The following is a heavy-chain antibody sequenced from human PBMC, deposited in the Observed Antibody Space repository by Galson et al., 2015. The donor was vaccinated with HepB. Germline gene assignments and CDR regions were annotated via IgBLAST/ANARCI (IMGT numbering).Heavy chain of an antibody. CDR2: VSGSGATT. D-gene: IGHD3-16*02. CDR1: AFTFDV. J-gene: IGHJ3*02. CDR3: AKDYGSGSYPDAFKI. V-gene: IGHV3-23*01. Sequence: SLRLSCAASAFTFDVLNWVRQAPGKGLEWVSAVSGSGATTYYADYVRGRFTISRDNSKNMLYLEMNSLRAEDTAVYYCAKDYGSGSYPDAFKIWGQGTMVAVSS.